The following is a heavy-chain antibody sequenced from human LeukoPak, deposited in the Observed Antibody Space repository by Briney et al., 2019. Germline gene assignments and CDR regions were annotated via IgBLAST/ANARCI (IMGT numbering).Heavy chain of an antibody. CDR3: ARSREIFGVVIIGTFDY. J-gene: IGHJ4*02. CDR2: IKQDGSEK. CDR1: GFTFSSYW. Sequence: GGSLRLSCAASGFTFSSYWMSWVRQAPGKGLEWVANIKQDGSEKYYVDSVEGRFTISRDNAKNSLYLQMNSLRAEDTAVYYCARSREIFGVVIIGTFDYWGQGTLVTVSS. D-gene: IGHD3-3*01. V-gene: IGHV3-7*01.